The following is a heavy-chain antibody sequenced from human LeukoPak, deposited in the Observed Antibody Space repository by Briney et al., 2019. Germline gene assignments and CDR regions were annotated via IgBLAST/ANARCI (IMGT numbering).Heavy chain of an antibody. CDR1: GGTFSSYA. D-gene: IGHD2-2*01. CDR2: IIPIFGTA. Sequence: GASVKVSXKASGGTFSSYAISWVRQAPGQGLEWMGGIIPIFGTANYAQKFQGRVTITTDESTSTAYMELSSLRSEDTAVYYCARGGYQLLWYWFDPWGQGTLVTVSS. J-gene: IGHJ5*02. CDR3: ARGGYQLLWYWFDP. V-gene: IGHV1-69*05.